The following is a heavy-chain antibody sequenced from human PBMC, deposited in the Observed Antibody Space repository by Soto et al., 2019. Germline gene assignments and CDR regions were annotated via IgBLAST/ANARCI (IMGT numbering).Heavy chain of an antibody. CDR1: GYSFTSYW. V-gene: IGHV5-51*01. J-gene: IGHJ6*02. D-gene: IGHD3-3*01. Sequence: GESLKISCKGSGYSFTSYWIGWVRQMPGKGLEWMGIIYPGDSDTRYSPSFQGQVTISADKSISTAYLQWSSLKASDTAMYYCARLYYDYLPTYGMDVWGQGTTVTVSS. CDR2: IYPGDSDT. CDR3: ARLYYDYLPTYGMDV.